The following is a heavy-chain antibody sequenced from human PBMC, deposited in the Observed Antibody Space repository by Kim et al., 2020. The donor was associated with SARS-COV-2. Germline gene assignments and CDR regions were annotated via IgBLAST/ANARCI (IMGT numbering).Heavy chain of an antibody. D-gene: IGHD5-12*01. J-gene: IGHJ4*02. V-gene: IGHV4-59*13. CDR1: GGSISSYY. Sequence: SETLSLTCTVSGGSISSYYWSWIRQPPGKGLEWIGYIYYSGSTNYNPSLKSRVTISVDTSKNQFSLKLSSVTAADTAVYYCARDSDGYNYVDYWGQGTLVTVSS. CDR2: IYYSGST. CDR3: ARDSDGYNYVDY.